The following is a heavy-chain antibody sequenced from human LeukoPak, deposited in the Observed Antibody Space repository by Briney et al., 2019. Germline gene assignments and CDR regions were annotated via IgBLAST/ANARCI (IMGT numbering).Heavy chain of an antibody. CDR3: ARQSDYDPYHYGMDV. CDR2: IYYSGST. D-gene: IGHD3-3*01. Sequence: SETLSLTCTVSGGSISSYYWSWIRQPPGKGLEWIGYIYYSGSTNYNPSLKSRVTISVDTSKNQFSLKLSSVTAADTAVYYCARQSDYDPYHYGMDVWGQGTTVTVSS. CDR1: GGSISSYY. J-gene: IGHJ6*02. V-gene: IGHV4-59*01.